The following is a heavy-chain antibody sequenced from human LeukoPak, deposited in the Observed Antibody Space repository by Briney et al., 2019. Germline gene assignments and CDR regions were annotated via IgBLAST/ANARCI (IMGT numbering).Heavy chain of an antibody. CDR1: GFTFSSYW. Sequence: GGSLRLSCAASGFTFSSYWMHWVRQAPGKGLVWVSRINSDGSSTSYADSVKGRFTISRDNAKNSLYLQMNSLRAEDTAAYYCAREYSSSWYLDYWGQGTLVTVSS. CDR2: INSDGSST. D-gene: IGHD6-13*01. CDR3: AREYSSSWYLDY. V-gene: IGHV3-74*01. J-gene: IGHJ4*02.